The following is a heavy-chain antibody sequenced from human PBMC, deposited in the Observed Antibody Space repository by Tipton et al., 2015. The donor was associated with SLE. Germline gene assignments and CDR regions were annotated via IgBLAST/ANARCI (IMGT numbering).Heavy chain of an antibody. CDR2: IYYSGYT. D-gene: IGHD3/OR15-3a*01. V-gene: IGHV4-39*07. CDR1: GGSVTSSYY. J-gene: IGHJ4*02. CDR3: QRTLSFLGRSRQADDF. Sequence: TLSLTCTVSGGSVTSSYYWGWIRQPPGKGLEWIGNIYYSGYTYYNPSLKSRVTISVDTSKNQFSLKLSSVTAADTAMYYCQRTLSFLGRSRQADDFWGQGTLVTVSS.